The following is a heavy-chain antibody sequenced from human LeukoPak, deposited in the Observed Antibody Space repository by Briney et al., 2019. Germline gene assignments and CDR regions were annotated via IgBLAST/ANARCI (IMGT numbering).Heavy chain of an antibody. CDR3: ASLWRSRNTFDI. CDR2: IYYSGNT. D-gene: IGHD2/OR15-2a*01. V-gene: IGHV4-39*01. CDR1: GGSISSTNYY. J-gene: IGHJ3*02. Sequence: PAETLSLTCTVSGGSISSTNYYWGWIRQPPGKGLEWIGSIYYSGNTYYTPSLKSRVTISVDTSKNQLSLKLNSVTAADTAVFYCASLWRSRNTFDIWGQGTLVTVSS.